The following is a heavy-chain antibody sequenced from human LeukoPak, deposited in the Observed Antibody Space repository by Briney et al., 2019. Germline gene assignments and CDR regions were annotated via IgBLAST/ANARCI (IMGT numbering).Heavy chain of an antibody. CDR3: ARDDYYDSSGPDY. CDR1: GFTFSDYY. D-gene: IGHD3-22*01. J-gene: IGHJ4*02. Sequence: PGGSLRLSCAASGFTFSDYYMSWIRQAPGKGLESVSYISSSGSTIYYADSVKGRFTISRDNAKNSLYLQMNSLRAEDTAVYYCARDDYYDSSGPDYWGQGTLVTVSS. V-gene: IGHV3-11*01. CDR2: ISSSGSTI.